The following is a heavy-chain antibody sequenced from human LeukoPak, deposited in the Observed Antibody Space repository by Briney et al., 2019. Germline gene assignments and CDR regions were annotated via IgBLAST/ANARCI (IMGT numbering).Heavy chain of an antibody. CDR3: AKGSYYDSSGSFYFDY. J-gene: IGHJ4*02. CDR1: GFTFSSYA. CDR2: ISGSGDNT. D-gene: IGHD3-22*01. Sequence: QSGGSLRLSCAASGFTFSSYAMSWVRQAPGKVLEWVSGISGSGDNTYYADSVKGRFTISRDNSKNTLYVQVNSLGTEDTAAYYCAKGSYYDSSGSFYFDYWGQGTLVTVSS. V-gene: IGHV3-23*01.